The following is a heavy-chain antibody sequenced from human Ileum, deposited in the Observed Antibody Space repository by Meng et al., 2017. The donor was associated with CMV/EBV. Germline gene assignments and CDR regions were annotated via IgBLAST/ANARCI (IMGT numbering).Heavy chain of an antibody. Sequence: SVPFSCKGSRYTFNGYYMHWVWQGHGKGLEGMGWINPNSGGTNYAQKVQGRVTMTRDTSISTAYMELSRLRSDDTAVYYCAAITGTTSWGQGTLVTVSS. D-gene: IGHD1-7*01. J-gene: IGHJ4*02. CDR2: INPNSGGT. V-gene: IGHV1-2*02. CDR1: RYTFNGYY. CDR3: AAITGTTS.